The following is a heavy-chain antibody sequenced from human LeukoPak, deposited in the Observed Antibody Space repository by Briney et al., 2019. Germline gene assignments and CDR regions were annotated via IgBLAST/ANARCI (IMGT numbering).Heavy chain of an antibody. D-gene: IGHD3-22*01. J-gene: IGHJ4*02. Sequence: GGSLRLSCAASGFTFRSYAMHWVRQAPGKGLEWVAVISYDGSNKYYADPVKGRFTISRDNSKNTLYLQMNSLRAEDTAVYYCARDRVEYYYDSSGYTSWGQGTLVTVSS. CDR3: ARDRVEYYYDSSGYTS. CDR2: ISYDGSNK. V-gene: IGHV3-30-3*01. CDR1: GFTFRSYA.